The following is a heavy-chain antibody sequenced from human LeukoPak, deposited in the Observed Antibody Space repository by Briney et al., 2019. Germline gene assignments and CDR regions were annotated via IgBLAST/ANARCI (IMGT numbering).Heavy chain of an antibody. D-gene: IGHD6-19*01. CDR1: GFTFKTYA. Sequence: PGGSLRLSCAASGFTFKTYAMIWFRKVQGEGPEWVSSMSGSGSSTDYADPVKGRFTISRDNSKNTLYLQMNSLRAEDTALYYCAKDAQGLVRGGIYFDFWGQGSLVAVSS. CDR3: AKDAQGLVRGGIYFDF. CDR2: MSGSGSST. J-gene: IGHJ4*02. V-gene: IGHV3-23*01.